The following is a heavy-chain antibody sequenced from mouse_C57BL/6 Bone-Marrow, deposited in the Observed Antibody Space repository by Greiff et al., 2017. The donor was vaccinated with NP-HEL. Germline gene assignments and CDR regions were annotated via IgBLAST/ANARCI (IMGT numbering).Heavy chain of an antibody. J-gene: IGHJ3*01. V-gene: IGHV5-12*01. CDR3: ARRNYVGWFAY. CDR1: GFTFSDYY. D-gene: IGHD1-1*01. CDR2: ISNGGGST. Sequence: EVQLVESGGGLVQPGGSLKLSCAASGFTFSDYYMYWVRQTPEKRLEWVAYISNGGGSTYYPDTVKGRFTISRDNAKNTLYLQMSRLKSEDTAMYYCARRNYVGWFAYWGQGTLVTVSA.